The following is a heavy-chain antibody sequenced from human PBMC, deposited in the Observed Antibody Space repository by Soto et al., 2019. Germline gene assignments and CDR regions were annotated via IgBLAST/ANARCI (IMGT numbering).Heavy chain of an antibody. V-gene: IGHV3-15*01. Sequence: EVQLVESGGDLVKPGGSLRLYCAVSGFTFTNAWMNWVRQAPGKGLEWVGRIKSKIDGGTTDYGEPVKGRFTISRDDSNITLYLQMDSLITDDTGVYYCTSLLLYGSGSYYVYWGQGTLVTVSS. J-gene: IGHJ4*02. CDR1: GFTFTNAW. D-gene: IGHD3-10*01. CDR2: IKSKIDGGTT. CDR3: TSLLLYGSGSYYVY.